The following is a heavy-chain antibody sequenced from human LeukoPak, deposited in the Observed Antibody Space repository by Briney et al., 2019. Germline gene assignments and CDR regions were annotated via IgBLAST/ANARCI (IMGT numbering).Heavy chain of an antibody. CDR3: ARGQGNWNDYYYYYMDV. Sequence: PSETLSLTYTVSGGSISSSSYYWGWIRQPPGKGLEWIGSMHHSGSTYYNPSLKSRVTISVDTSKNQFSLKLSSVTAADTAVYYCARGQGNWNDYYYYYMDVWGKGTTVTISS. CDR2: MHHSGST. CDR1: GGSISSSSYY. V-gene: IGHV4-39*07. J-gene: IGHJ6*03. D-gene: IGHD1-20*01.